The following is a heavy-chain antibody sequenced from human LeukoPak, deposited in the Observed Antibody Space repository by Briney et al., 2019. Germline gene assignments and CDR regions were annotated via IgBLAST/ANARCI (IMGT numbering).Heavy chain of an antibody. CDR1: GYTFTGYY. V-gene: IGHV1-2*02. CDR3: IRQQRPPNGMDV. J-gene: IGHJ6*02. Sequence: ASVKVSCKASGYTFTGYYMHWVRQAPGQGLEWMGWINPNSGGTNYAQKFQGRVTMTRDTSTSTAYMELSRLRSDDTAVYYCIRQQRPPNGMDVWGQGTTVTVSS. D-gene: IGHD1/OR15-1a*01. CDR2: INPNSGGT.